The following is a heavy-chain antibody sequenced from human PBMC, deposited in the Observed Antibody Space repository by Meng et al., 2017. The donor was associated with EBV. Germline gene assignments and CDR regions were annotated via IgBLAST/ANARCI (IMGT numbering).Heavy chain of an antibody. J-gene: IGHJ4*02. Sequence: QVQLVQCGSEVKKPGASWKAACKASGYTVTSNGISWGRKAHGQGLEWMGWISAYKGNTNYAQKLQGRVTMTTDTSTSTAYMELRSLRSDDTAVYYCARVRTFGGVIPPDYWGQGTLVTVSS. CDR2: ISAYKGNT. CDR1: GYTVTSNG. V-gene: IGHV1-18*01. CDR3: ARVRTFGGVIPPDY. D-gene: IGHD3-16*02.